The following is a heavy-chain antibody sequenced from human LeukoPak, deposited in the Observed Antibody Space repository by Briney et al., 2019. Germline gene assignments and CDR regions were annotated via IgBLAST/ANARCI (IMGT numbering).Heavy chain of an antibody. J-gene: IGHJ4*02. CDR1: GSRFTSYW. V-gene: IGHV5-51*01. CDR3: ARYITTPDY. D-gene: IGHD3-22*01. CDR2: IYPGDSDT. Sequence: GASLQISCQGSGSRFTSYWIGWVRPLPGKGLEWMGIIYPGDSDTRYSPSFQGQVTISADKSISTAYLQWSSLKASDTAMYHCARYITTPDYWGQGTLVTVSS.